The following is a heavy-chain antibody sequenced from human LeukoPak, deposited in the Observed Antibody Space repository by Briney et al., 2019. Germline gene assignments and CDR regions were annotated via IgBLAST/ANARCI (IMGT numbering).Heavy chain of an antibody. V-gene: IGHV4-4*07. CDR1: GGSISSYY. D-gene: IGHD2-21*02. CDR2: IYTSGSA. J-gene: IGHJ4*02. Sequence: SETLSLTCTVSGGSISSYYWSWIRQPAGKGLEWIGRIYTSGSANYNPSLKSRVTMSVDTSKNQFSLKLSSVTAADTAVYYCARGRGVTDRPFAAEYYFDYWGQGTLVTVSS. CDR3: ARGRGVTDRPFAAEYYFDY.